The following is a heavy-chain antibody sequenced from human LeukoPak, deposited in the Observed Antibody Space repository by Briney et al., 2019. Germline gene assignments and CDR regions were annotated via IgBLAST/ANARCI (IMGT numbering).Heavy chain of an antibody. CDR1: GFTFDDYA. CDR2: ISWNSGSM. CDR3: ARGSASGYYYGPFDY. J-gene: IGHJ4*02. Sequence: GGSLRLSCAASGFTFDDYAMHWVRQAPGKGLEWVSGISWNSGSMDYADSVKGRFTISRDNAKNSLYLQMNSLRAEDTALYYCARGSASGYYYGPFDYWGQGTLVTVSS. D-gene: IGHD3-22*01. V-gene: IGHV3-9*01.